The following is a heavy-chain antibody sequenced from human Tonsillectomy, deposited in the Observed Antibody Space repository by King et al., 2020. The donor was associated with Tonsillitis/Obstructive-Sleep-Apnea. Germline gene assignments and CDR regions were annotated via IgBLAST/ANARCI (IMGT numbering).Heavy chain of an antibody. V-gene: IGHV3-49*03. D-gene: IGHD3-22*01. Sequence: VQLVESGGGLVQPGRSLRLYCTASGFTFGDYAMSWFRQAPGKGLEWVGFIRSKAYGGTTEYAASVKGRFTISRDDSKSIAYLQMNSLKTEDTAVYYCTRGATYYYDSSGYSFDYWGQGTLVTVSS. CDR2: IRSKAYGGTT. J-gene: IGHJ4*02. CDR3: TRGATYYYDSSGYSFDY. CDR1: GFTFGDYA.